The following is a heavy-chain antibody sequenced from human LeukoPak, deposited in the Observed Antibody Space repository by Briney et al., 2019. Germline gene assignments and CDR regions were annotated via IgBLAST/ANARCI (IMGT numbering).Heavy chain of an antibody. CDR3: VRDLVFCSGLLGY. Sequence: ASVKVSCTASRYTFTGYYMHWGRQSPGQGLEWMGWINPNSGGTNYAQTFQGRVTMTRDTSISTAYMELSRLRSDDTAVYYCVRDLVFCSGLLGYWGQGTLVTVSS. CDR1: RYTFTGYY. CDR2: INPNSGGT. D-gene: IGHD3-3*01. V-gene: IGHV1-2*02. J-gene: IGHJ4*02.